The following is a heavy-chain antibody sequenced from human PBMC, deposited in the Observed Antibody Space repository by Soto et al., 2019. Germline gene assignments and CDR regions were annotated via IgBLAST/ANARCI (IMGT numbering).Heavy chain of an antibody. V-gene: IGHV4-59*01. CDR3: AGGYNYNGMDV. CDR1: GGSISSYY. CDR2: IYYSGST. J-gene: IGHJ6*02. Sequence: SETLSLTCTVSGGSISSYYWSWIRQPPGKGLEWIGYIYYSGSTNYNPSLKSRVTISVDTSKNQFSLKLSSVTAADTAVYYCAGGYNYNGMDVWGQGTTVTVSS. D-gene: IGHD5-12*01.